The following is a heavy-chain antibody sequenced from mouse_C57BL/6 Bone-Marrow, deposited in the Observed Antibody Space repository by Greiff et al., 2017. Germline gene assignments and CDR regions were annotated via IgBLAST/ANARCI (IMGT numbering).Heavy chain of an antibody. V-gene: IGHV1-62-2*01. J-gene: IGHJ1*03. CDR3: ARHEEGLGTGTSWYFDV. D-gene: IGHD4-1*01. CDR1: GYTFTEYT. Sequence: QVQLQQSGAELVKPGASVKLSCKASGYTFTEYTIPWVKQRSGQGLEWIGWFYPGSGSIKYNEKFKDKATLTADKSSSTVYMELSRLTSEDSAVYFCARHEEGLGTGTSWYFDVWGTGTTVTVSS. CDR2: FYPGSGSI.